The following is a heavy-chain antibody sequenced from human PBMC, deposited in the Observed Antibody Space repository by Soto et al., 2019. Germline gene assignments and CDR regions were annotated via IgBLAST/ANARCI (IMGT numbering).Heavy chain of an antibody. CDR1: GDSVSSKSAA. V-gene: IGHV6-1*01. Sequence: SQTRSLTCXISGDSVSSKSAAWNWIRHSPSRGLEWLGRTHYRSKWSTDYAVSVESRITINPDTSKNQFSLHLNSVTPEDTAVYYCTRALAGSYDSWGQGTLVTVSS. CDR3: TRALAGSYDS. J-gene: IGHJ5*01. CDR2: THYRSKWST. D-gene: IGHD1-26*01.